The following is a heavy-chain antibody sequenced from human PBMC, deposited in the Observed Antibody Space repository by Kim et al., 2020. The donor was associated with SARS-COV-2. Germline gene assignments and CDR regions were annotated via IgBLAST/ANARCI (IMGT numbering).Heavy chain of an antibody. V-gene: IGHV3-23*01. CDR3: ASGWNYFDY. Sequence: RTYYADSVKGRFTISRDNSKSTLYLQVNSLRAEDTAVYYCASGWNYFDYWGQGTLVTVSS. CDR2: RT. J-gene: IGHJ4*02. D-gene: IGHD6-19*01.